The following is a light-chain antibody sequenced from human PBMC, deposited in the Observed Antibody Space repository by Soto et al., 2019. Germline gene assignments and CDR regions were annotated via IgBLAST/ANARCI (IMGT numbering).Light chain of an antibody. CDR2: AAS. CDR3: QQDDTFPFT. CDR1: QDISTS. J-gene: IGKJ5*01. V-gene: IGKV1-12*01. Sequence: DTQRSQKKSSVSASVGERVTITCWASQDISTSLAWYQQEPGKAPKLLIYAASSLQSGVPLRFSGSGSGTDFTLTISNLQPEDWATYYCQQDDTFPFTFGPGTLLEIK.